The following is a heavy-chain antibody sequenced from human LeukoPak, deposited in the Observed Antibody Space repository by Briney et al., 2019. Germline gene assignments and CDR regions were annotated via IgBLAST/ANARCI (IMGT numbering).Heavy chain of an antibody. CDR3: AKEGTTRAGYSCPGGRLGD. CDR2: ISGSGGST. CDR1: GFTFSNYA. D-gene: IGHD1/OR15-1a*01. Sequence: PGGSLRLSCAASGFTFSNYAMSWVRQAPGKGLEWVSAISGSGGSTYYADSVKGRFTISRDNSKNTLYLQMNSLRAEDRAVYYCAKEGTTRAGYSCPGGRLGDWGQATLVTASS. V-gene: IGHV3-23*01. J-gene: IGHJ4*02.